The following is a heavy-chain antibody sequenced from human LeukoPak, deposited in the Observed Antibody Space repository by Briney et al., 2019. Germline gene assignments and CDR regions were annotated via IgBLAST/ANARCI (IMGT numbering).Heavy chain of an antibody. V-gene: IGHV3-21*01. CDR2: ISSSSSYI. J-gene: IGHJ4*02. Sequence: PGGSLRLSCAASGFTFSSYSMNWVRQAPGKGLEWVSSISSSSSYIYYADSVKGRFTISRDNAKNSLYLQMNSRRAEDTAVYYCARNVYSSGWYAYYCDYWGQGTLVTVSS. CDR1: GFTFSSYS. CDR3: ARNVYSSGWYAYYCDY. D-gene: IGHD6-19*01.